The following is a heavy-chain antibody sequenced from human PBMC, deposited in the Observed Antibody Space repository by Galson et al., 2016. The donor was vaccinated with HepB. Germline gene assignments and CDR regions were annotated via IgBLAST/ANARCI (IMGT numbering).Heavy chain of an antibody. V-gene: IGHV4-34*01. D-gene: IGHD1-14*01. Sequence: SETLSLTCAVYGGSFSGYYWNWFRQPPGKGLEWIGDINHSGISNYNPSLNSRVTISVDTSKKQGSLKLTSVIAADTAVYYCAIISRPRRNPRFGMDVWGQGTTVTVSS. CDR1: GGSFSGYY. CDR2: INHSGIS. J-gene: IGHJ6*02. CDR3: AIISRPRRNPRFGMDV.